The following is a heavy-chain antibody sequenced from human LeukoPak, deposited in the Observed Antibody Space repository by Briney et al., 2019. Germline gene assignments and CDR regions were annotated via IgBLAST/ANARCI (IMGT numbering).Heavy chain of an antibody. D-gene: IGHD1-26*01. CDR2: ISGSGDST. V-gene: IGHV3-23*01. CDR3: ARTSKSGDPNVGFDY. CDR1: AFTFSNYA. Sequence: GGSLRLSCAASAFTFSNYAMSWVRQAPGKGLEWVPVISGSGDSTKYVDSVKGRFTISRDNPTNTLYLQLNSLRAEDTAVYYCARTSKSGDPNVGFDYWGQGTLVTVSS. J-gene: IGHJ4*02.